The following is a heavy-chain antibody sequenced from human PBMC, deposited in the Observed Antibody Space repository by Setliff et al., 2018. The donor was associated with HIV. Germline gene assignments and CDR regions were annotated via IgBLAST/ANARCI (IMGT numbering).Heavy chain of an antibody. V-gene: IGHV4-59*01. Sequence: PSETLSLTCTVSRGSISRNYWTWIRQPPGKGLEWIGYISHSGKTDYNSSLKNRVTLSVDTSNHQFSLKMTSVTAADTAVYYCARAGDYYDSRNYLTRGPTAFDIWGQGTMVTVSS. CDR1: RGSISRNY. CDR3: ARAGDYYDSRNYLTRGPTAFDI. CDR2: ISHSGKT. J-gene: IGHJ3*02. D-gene: IGHD3-22*01.